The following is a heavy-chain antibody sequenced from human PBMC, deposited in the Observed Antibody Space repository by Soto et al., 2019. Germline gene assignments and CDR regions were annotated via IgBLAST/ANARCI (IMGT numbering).Heavy chain of an antibody. CDR2: IIPIFGTA. CDR1: GRTFSSYA. Sequence: SVKVSWKASGRTFSSYAISWVRLAPGQGLEWMGGIIPIFGTANYAQKFQGRVTITADESTSTAYMELSSLRSEDTAVYYCARVGRNRYDFWSGPSYYFDYWGQGTLVTVSS. D-gene: IGHD3-3*01. CDR3: ARVGRNRYDFWSGPSYYFDY. V-gene: IGHV1-69*01. J-gene: IGHJ4*02.